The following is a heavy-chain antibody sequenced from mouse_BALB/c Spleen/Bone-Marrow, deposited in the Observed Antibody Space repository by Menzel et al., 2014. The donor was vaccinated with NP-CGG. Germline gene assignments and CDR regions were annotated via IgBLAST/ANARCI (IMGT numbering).Heavy chain of an antibody. V-gene: IGHV1-52*01. CDR2: IDPYDSET. J-gene: IGHJ3*01. Sequence: QVQLQQPGAELVRPGASVKLSCKASGYTFTSYWMNWVKQRPEQGLEWIGRIDPYDSETHYNQKFKDKAILTVDKSSCTDYMQLSSLASEDSAVYYCARGRDYDVFAYWGQGTLVTVSA. CDR1: GYTFTSYW. D-gene: IGHD2-4*01. CDR3: ARGRDYDVFAY.